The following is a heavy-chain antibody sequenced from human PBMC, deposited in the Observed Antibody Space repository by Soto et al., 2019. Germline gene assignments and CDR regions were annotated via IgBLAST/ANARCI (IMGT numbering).Heavy chain of an antibody. CDR1: GFTFSAYW. V-gene: IGHV3-74*01. J-gene: IGHJ4*02. D-gene: IGHD1-1*01. CDR2: ISDDGSTA. CDR3: ARGPRVSSTGTGAH. Sequence: GGSLGLSCSVSGFTFSAYWMHWVRQVPGKGLTWVSRISDDGSTATYADSVKGRFVISRDNAKNSLYLEMNTLRADDSGLYYCARGPRVSSTGTGAHWGRGTLVTVSS.